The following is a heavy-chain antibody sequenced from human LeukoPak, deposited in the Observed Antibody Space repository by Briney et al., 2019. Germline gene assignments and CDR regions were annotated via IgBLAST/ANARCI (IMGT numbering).Heavy chain of an antibody. J-gene: IGHJ6*02. CDR1: GYTFSSYG. V-gene: IGHV1-2*06. CDR3: ARTYCSSTSCLGNYYGMDV. CDR2: INPNSGGT. Sequence: GASVTVSCKASGYTFSSYGITWVRQAPGQGLEWMGRINPNSGGTNYAQKFQGRVTMTRDTSISTAYMELSRLRSDDTAVYYCARTYCSSTSCLGNYYGMDVWGQGTTVTVSS. D-gene: IGHD2-2*01.